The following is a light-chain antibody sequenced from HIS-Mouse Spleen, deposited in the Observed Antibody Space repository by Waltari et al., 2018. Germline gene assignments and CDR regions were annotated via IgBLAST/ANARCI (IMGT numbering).Light chain of an antibody. V-gene: IGLV2-23*01. J-gene: IGLJ3*02. CDR3: CSYAGSSTWV. Sequence: QSALTQPASVSGSPGQSITISCTGTSSNVGSYNLVSWYQQHPGKAPKLMIYEGIKRPSGGSNGVPGSKAGNTASLTISGLQAEDEADYYCCSYAGSSTWVFGGGTKLTVL. CDR2: EGI. CDR1: SSNVGSYNL.